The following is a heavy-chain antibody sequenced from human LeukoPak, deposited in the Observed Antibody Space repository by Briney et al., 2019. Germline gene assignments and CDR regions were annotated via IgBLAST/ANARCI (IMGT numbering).Heavy chain of an antibody. J-gene: IGHJ4*02. Sequence: SGPTLVKPTQTLTLTCTFSGFSLTTDGVAVAWIRQPPGKALEWLAVSYWNNDKSYSPSLKSRLTMTKDTAKNQVVLIMTNMAPVDTGTYYCAHKGRGSGSYTMWGQGILVTVSS. D-gene: IGHD3-10*01. CDR2: SYWNNDK. V-gene: IGHV2-5*01. CDR1: GFSLTTDGVA. CDR3: AHKGRGSGSYTM.